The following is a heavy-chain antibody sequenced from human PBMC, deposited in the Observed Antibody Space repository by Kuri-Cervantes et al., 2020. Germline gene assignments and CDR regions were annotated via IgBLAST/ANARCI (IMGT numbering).Heavy chain of an antibody. V-gene: IGHV4-39*01. J-gene: IGHJ3*02. CDR1: GDSISSSSYY. CDR3: ARPRGWGELWAFDI. D-gene: IGHD1-26*01. Sequence: GSLRLSCTVSGDSISSSSYYWGWIRQPPGKGLEWIGSIYYSGSTYYNPSLKSRVTISVDTSKNQFSLKLSSVTAADTAVYYCARPRGWGELWAFDIWGQGTMVTVSS. CDR2: IYYSGST.